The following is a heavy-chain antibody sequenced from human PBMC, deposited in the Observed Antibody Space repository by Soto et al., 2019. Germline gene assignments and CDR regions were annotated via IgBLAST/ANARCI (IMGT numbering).Heavy chain of an antibody. J-gene: IGHJ3*02. CDR2: ISSNGGST. CDR1: GFTFSSYA. D-gene: IGHD2-2*01. Sequence: PGGSLRLFCSASGFTFSSYAMHWVRQAPGKGLEYVSAISSNGGSTYYADSVKGRFTISRDNSKNTLYLQMSSLRAEDTAVYYCVKDPLGYCSSTSCYADAFDIWGQGTMVTVSS. V-gene: IGHV3-64D*06. CDR3: VKDPLGYCSSTSCYADAFDI.